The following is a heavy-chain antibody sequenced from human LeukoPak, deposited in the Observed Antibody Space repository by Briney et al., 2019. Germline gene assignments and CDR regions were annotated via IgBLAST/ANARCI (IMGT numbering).Heavy chain of an antibody. V-gene: IGHV3-30*02. D-gene: IGHD3-16*02. CDR2: IRYDGSNK. J-gene: IGHJ4*02. CDR3: AKEKYDYVWGSYRAFDY. Sequence: GGSLRLSCAASGFTFSSYGMHWVRQAPGKGLEWVAFIRYDGSNKYYADSVKGRFTISRDNSKNTLYLQMNSLRAEDTAVYYCAKEKYDYVWGSYRAFDYWGQGTLVTVSS. CDR1: GFTFSSYG.